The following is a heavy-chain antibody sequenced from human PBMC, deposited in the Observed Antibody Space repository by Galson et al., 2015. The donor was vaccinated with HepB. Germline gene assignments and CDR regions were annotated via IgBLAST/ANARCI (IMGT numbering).Heavy chain of an antibody. CDR1: GFTFSGSA. CDR3: TRLGDFSGYSSR. Sequence: SLRLSCAASGFTFSGSAIHWVRQASGKGPEWVGRIRSKTTNYATSYVPSLKGRFTISRDDSKNMAYLHIKSLKTEGTAVYYCTRLGDFSGYSSRWGQGTLVTVS. V-gene: IGHV3-73*01. D-gene: IGHD6-19*01. CDR2: IRSKTTNYAT. J-gene: IGHJ4*02.